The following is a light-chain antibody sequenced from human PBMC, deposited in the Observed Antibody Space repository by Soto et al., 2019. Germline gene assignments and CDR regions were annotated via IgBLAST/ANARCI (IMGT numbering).Light chain of an antibody. CDR2: LAS. V-gene: IGKV3-20*01. Sequence: EIVLTQSPGTLSLSPGERATLSCRASQSVSSSYLAWYQQKPGQAPRLLIYLASSRATGIPDRFSGSGFGTDFTLTISSLEPEDFAVYYCQHYGSSWTFGQGTKVDIK. CDR3: QHYGSSWT. CDR1: QSVSSSY. J-gene: IGKJ1*01.